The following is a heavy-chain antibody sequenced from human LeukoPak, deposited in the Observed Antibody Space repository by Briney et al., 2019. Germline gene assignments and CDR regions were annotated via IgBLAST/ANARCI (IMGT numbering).Heavy chain of an antibody. Sequence: GGSLRLSCAASGFTFSSYSMNWVRQAPGKGLEWVSSISSSSSYIYYADSVKGRFTISRDNAKNSLYLQINSLRAEDTAVYYCARGGTSTSCYPDYWGQGTLVTVSS. CDR2: ISSSSSYI. CDR1: GFTFSSYS. J-gene: IGHJ4*02. V-gene: IGHV3-21*01. CDR3: ARGGTSTSCYPDY. D-gene: IGHD2-2*01.